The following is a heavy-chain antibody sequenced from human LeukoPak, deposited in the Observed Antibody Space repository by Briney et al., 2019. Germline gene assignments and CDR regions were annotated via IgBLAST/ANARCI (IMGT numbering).Heavy chain of an antibody. CDR2: IYYSGST. D-gene: IGHD1-14*01. Sequence: PSETLSLTCTVSGGSISSYYWGWIRQPPGKGLEWIGSIYYSGSTYYNPSLKSRVTISVDTSKNQFSLKLSSVTAADTAVYYCARVFWNHPIYYFDYWGQGTLVTVSS. J-gene: IGHJ4*02. CDR1: GGSISSYY. V-gene: IGHV4-39*07. CDR3: ARVFWNHPIYYFDY.